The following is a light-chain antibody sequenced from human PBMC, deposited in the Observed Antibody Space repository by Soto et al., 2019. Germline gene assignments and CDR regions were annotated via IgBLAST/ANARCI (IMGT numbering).Light chain of an antibody. CDR3: QKYQP. V-gene: IGKV1-27*01. CDR1: QGISNY. CDR2: AAS. Sequence: DIRMTQSPSSLSASVGDRVTITCRASQGISNYLAWYQQKPGKVPKLLIYAASTLQSGVPSRFSGSGSGTDFTLTISSLQPEDVATYYCQKYQPFGQGTKVEIK. J-gene: IGKJ1*01.